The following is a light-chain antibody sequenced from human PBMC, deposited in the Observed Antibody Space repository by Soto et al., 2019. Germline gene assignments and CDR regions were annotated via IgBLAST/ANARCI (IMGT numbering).Light chain of an antibody. V-gene: IGKV3-11*01. CDR3: QQRSNWPPALT. CDR2: DAS. CDR1: QSVSSS. J-gene: IGKJ4*01. Sequence: ESVLTQSPATLSLSPGERATLSCRASQSVSSSVAWYQQKPGQAPRLLIYDASNRATGIPARFSGSGSGTDFPLTISSLDPEDFAVYYCQQRSNWPPALTFGGGTKVDI.